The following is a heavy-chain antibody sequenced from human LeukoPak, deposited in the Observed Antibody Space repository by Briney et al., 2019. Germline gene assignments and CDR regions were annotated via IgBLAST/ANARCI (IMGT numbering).Heavy chain of an antibody. D-gene: IGHD6-19*01. CDR2: ISYDGSNK. CDR1: GFTFSSYG. V-gene: IGHV3-30*18. CDR3: AKEGDGYSSGWALIDY. J-gene: IGHJ4*02. Sequence: GSLRLSCAASGFTFSSYGMHWVRQAPGKGLEWVAVISYDGSNKYYADSVKGRFTISRDNSKNTLYLQMNSLRAEDTAVYYCAKEGDGYSSGWALIDYWGQGTLVTVSS.